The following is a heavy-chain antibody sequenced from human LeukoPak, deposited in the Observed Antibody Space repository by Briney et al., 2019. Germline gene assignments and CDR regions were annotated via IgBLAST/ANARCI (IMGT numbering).Heavy chain of an antibody. CDR2: INPNSAAT. J-gene: IGHJ5*02. Sequence: ASVKVSCKASGYTFIDYYMQWVGQAPGQGLEWIGWINPNSAATHYAQKFQGRVTMTRDTSISTASMELSRLRSDDTAVYYCAGSTESRSDHDPWGQGTLVTVSS. CDR3: AGSTESRSDHDP. V-gene: IGHV1-2*02. D-gene: IGHD2-2*01. CDR1: GYTFIDYY.